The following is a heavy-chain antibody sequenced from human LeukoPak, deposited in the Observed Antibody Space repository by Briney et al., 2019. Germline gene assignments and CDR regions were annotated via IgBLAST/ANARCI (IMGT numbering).Heavy chain of an antibody. CDR1: GFTLDDYA. Sequence: GGSLRLSCAASGFTLDDYAMHWVRQAPGKGLEWVSGISWNSGSIVYADSVKGRFTISRDNAKNSLYLQMNSLRAEDTAFYYCAKGNRDSSGFYYYYGMDVWGQGTTVTVSS. D-gene: IGHD3-22*01. CDR3: AKGNRDSSGFYYYYGMDV. V-gene: IGHV3-9*01. J-gene: IGHJ6*02. CDR2: ISWNSGSI.